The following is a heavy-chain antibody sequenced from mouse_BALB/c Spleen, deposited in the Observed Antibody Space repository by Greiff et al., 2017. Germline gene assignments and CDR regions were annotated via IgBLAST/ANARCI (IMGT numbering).Heavy chain of an antibody. D-gene: IGHD2-4*01. CDR2: ISSGGSYT. Sequence: DVHLVESGGDLVKPGGSLKLSCAASGFTFSSYGMSWVRQTPDKRLEWVATISSGGSYTYYPDSVKGRFTISRDNAKNTLYLQMSSLKSEDTAMYYCARQGRYYDYAYWGQGTLVTVSA. CDR3: ARQGRYYDYAY. J-gene: IGHJ3*01. V-gene: IGHV5-6*01. CDR1: GFTFSSYG.